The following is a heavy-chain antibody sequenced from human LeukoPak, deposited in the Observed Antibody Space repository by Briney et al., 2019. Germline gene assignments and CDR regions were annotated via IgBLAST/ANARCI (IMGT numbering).Heavy chain of an antibody. CDR3: ARGDYYDSSGYLNY. CDR1: GFTFSSYG. V-gene: IGHV3-33*01. Sequence: GGSLRLSCAASGFTFSSYGMHWVRQAPGKGLEWVAVIWYDGSNKYYADSVKGRFTISRDNSKSTLYLQMNSLRAEDTAVYYCARGDYYDSSGYLNYWGQGTLVTVSS. D-gene: IGHD3-22*01. J-gene: IGHJ4*02. CDR2: IWYDGSNK.